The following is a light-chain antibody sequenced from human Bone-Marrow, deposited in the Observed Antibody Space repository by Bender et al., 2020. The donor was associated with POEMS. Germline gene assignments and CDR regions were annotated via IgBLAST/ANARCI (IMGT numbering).Light chain of an antibody. CDR1: SSNIGSNY. V-gene: IGLV1-47*01. Sequence: QSVLTQPPSVSGTPGQRVTISCSGSSSNIGSNYVYWYQQLPGTAPKLLIYRNNQRPSGVSSRFSGSKSGNEASLTISGLQAEDEADYYCTSYTSSDTVLFGGGTKLTVL. CDR2: RNN. CDR3: TSYTSSDTVL. J-gene: IGLJ2*01.